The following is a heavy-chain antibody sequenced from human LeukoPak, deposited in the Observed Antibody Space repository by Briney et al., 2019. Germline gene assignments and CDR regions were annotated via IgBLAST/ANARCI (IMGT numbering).Heavy chain of an antibody. CDR2: FYHTGTT. CDR3: ARPPTGDSWSFDY. CDR1: GGSISSGSYY. V-gene: IGHV4-39*01. D-gene: IGHD7-27*01. J-gene: IGHJ4*02. Sequence: SQTLSLTCTVSGGSISSGSYYWGWIRQPPGKGLEWIGSFYHTGTTYHNPSLKNRVTISGDTSKNQFSLKLSSVTAADTAVYYCARPPTGDSWSFDYWGQGTLVTVSS.